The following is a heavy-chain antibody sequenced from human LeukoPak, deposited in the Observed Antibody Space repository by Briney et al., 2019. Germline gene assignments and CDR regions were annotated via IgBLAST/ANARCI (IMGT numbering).Heavy chain of an antibody. J-gene: IGHJ4*02. D-gene: IGHD3-22*01. CDR3: AGRRGYYYDSSGLHRDYYFDY. Sequence: SETLSLTCAVYGGSFSGYYWSWIRQPPGKGLEWIGEINHSGSTNYNPSLKSRVTISVDTTKNQFSLKLSSVTAADTAVYYCAGRRGYYYDSSGLHRDYYFDYWGQGTLVTVSS. V-gene: IGHV4-34*01. CDR1: GGSFSGYY. CDR2: INHSGST.